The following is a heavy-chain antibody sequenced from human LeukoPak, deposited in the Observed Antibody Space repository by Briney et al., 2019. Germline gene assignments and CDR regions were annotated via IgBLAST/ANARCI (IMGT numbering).Heavy chain of an antibody. D-gene: IGHD6-19*01. V-gene: IGHV1-69*13. J-gene: IGHJ4*02. CDR2: IIPIFGTA. CDR3: ARGRRYSSGWYCPD. Sequence: GASVKVSCKASGGTFSSYAISWVRQAPGQGLEGMGGIIPIFGTANYAQKFQGRVTITADESTSTAYMELSSLRSEDTAVYYCARGRRYSSGWYCPDWGQGTLVTVSS. CDR1: GGTFSSYA.